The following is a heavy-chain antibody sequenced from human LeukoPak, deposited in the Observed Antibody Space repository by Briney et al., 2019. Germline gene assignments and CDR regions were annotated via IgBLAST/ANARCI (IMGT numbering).Heavy chain of an antibody. CDR3: ARSYSSGWGGEGY. Sequence: GGSLRLSCAASGFSFSSYAMSWVRQAPGKGLEWVSSINGGGNSAYNADSVKGRFTVSRDNSKNTLYLQMSSLRADDTAVYYCARSYSSGWGGEGYWGQGTLVTVSS. D-gene: IGHD6-19*01. CDR2: INGGGNSA. J-gene: IGHJ4*02. CDR1: GFSFSSYA. V-gene: IGHV3-23*01.